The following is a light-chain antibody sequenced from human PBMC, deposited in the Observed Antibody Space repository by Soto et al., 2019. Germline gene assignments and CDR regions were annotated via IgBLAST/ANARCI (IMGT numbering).Light chain of an antibody. CDR1: QGIRNG. Sequence: AIQMTQSPSSLSASVGDRVTITCRASQGIRNGLGWYQQKPGKAPKLLIYAASSLQSGVPSRFSGSGSGTDFTLTISSLQPDDFATYYCLQYYNYPWTFGRGTKVEIK. J-gene: IGKJ1*01. V-gene: IGKV1-6*01. CDR2: AAS. CDR3: LQYYNYPWT.